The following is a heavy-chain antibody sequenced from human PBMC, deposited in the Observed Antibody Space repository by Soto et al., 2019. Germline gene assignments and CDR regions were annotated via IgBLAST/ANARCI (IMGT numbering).Heavy chain of an antibody. J-gene: IGHJ4*02. Sequence: VGSLRLSCAASGFTFSSYAMSWVRQAPGKGLEGVSAISCNGVSTYYADSVKGRFTISRDNSKNKLYLQMNTLTAADTAVYYCAKGPYSGYVFDYWGQGNLVTVSS. CDR2: ISCNGVST. D-gene: IGHD5-12*01. V-gene: IGHV3-23*01. CDR3: AKGPYSGYVFDY. CDR1: GFTFSSYA.